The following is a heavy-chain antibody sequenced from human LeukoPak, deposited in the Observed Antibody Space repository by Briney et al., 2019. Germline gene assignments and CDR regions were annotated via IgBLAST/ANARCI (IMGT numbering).Heavy chain of an antibody. J-gene: IGHJ4*02. CDR1: GFTFSTFA. V-gene: IGHV3-23*01. CDR3: ARSGTEDGYNIYFDH. D-gene: IGHD5-24*01. Sequence: PGGSLRLSCAASGFTFSTFAMSWVRQAPGKGLEWVSLISGSGGGTHYADSVKGRFAVFRDDSKDILYLQMNSLRADDTAVYYCARSGTEDGYNIYFDHWGQGSLVTVSS. CDR2: ISGSGGGT.